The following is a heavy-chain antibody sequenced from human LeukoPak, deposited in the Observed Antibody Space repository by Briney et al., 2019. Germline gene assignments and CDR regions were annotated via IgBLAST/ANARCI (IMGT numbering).Heavy chain of an antibody. J-gene: IGHJ4*02. CDR1: GFTFSSYA. CDR2: ISGSGGST. V-gene: IGHV3-23*01. CDR3: ARVGDYYDSSGYLDY. D-gene: IGHD3-22*01. Sequence: GSLRLSCAASGFTFSSYAMSWVRQAPGKGLEWVSAISGSGGSTYYADSVKGRFTISRDNAKNSLYLQMNSLRAEDTAVYYCARVGDYYDSSGYLDYWGQGTLVTVSS.